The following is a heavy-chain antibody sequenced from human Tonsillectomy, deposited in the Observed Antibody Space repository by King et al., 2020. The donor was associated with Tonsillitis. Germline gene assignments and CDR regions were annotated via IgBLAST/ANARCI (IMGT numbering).Heavy chain of an antibody. V-gene: IGHV3-7*03. J-gene: IGHJ5*02. Sequence: VQLVESGGGLVQPGGSLRLSCAASGFTFSSFWMSWVRQAPGKGLEWVANIKQDGREKYHVDSVKGRFIISRDNAKNSLYLQMNSLRVEDTAVYYFVGFSNNWYDHPWGQGTLVPVSS. CDR1: GFTFSSFW. D-gene: IGHD1-1*01. CDR3: VGFSNNWYDHP. CDR2: IKQDGREK.